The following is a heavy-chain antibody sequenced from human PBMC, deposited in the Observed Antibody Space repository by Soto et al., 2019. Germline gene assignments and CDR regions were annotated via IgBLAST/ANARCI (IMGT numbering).Heavy chain of an antibody. J-gene: IGHJ5*02. CDR3: ARDQGVVAPRTTTNWLDP. Sequence: QVQLVQSGTEVKKPGSSVKVSCEASGGTFINYAFTWVRQAPGQGLEWMGGITPIFGTRNYEQKFQGRVTITADESTSTVNMELSSLKSEDTAVYYCARDQGVVAPRTTTNWLDPWGQGTLVTVSS. CDR2: ITPIFGTR. CDR1: GGTFINYA. D-gene: IGHD2-2*01. V-gene: IGHV1-69*12.